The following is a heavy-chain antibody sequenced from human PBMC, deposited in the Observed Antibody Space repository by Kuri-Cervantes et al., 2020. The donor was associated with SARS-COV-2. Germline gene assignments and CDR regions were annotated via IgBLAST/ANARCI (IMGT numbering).Heavy chain of an antibody. CDR1: GFTFSSYG. CDR3: AKCRKLGMIVVVIDFPCGMDV. Sequence: GGSLRLSCAASGFTFSSYGMHWVRQAPGKGLEWVAVISYDGSNKYYADSVKGRFTISRDNSKNTLYLQMSSLRAEDTAVYYCAKCRKLGMIVVVIDFPCGMDVWGQGTTVTVSS. J-gene: IGHJ6*02. V-gene: IGHV3-30*18. D-gene: IGHD3-22*01. CDR2: ISYDGSNK.